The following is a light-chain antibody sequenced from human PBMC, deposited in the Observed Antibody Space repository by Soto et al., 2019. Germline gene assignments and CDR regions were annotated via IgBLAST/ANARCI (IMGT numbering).Light chain of an antibody. V-gene: IGLV2-23*01. Sequence: QSVLTQPASVSGSPGQSITISCTGTSSDVGSYNLVSWYQQHPGKAPKLMIYEGSKRPSGVSNRFSGSKSGNTASLTISGLQAEDEADYYCQSYDNNSDYVFGTGTKVTVL. CDR2: EGS. CDR3: QSYDNNSDYV. J-gene: IGLJ1*01. CDR1: SSDVGSYNL.